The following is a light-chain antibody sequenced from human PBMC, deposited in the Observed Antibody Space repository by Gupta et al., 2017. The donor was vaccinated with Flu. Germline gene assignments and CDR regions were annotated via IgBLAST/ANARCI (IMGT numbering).Light chain of an antibody. CDR1: ESLLYTDGKAY. CDR2: EAS. J-gene: IGKJ4*01. V-gene: IGKV2D-29*01. CDR3: MQSRQPPLT. Sequence: VGPGQPASMCCKSSESLLYTDGKAYLYWYLQKPGHPPQLLIHEASNRFSGVPDRFSGSGSETDFTLNISRVEAADAGVYFCMQSRQPPLTFGGGTKVEIK.